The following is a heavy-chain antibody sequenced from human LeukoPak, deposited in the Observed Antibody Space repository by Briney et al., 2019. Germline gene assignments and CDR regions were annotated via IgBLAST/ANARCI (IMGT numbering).Heavy chain of an antibody. CDR2: TYYRSKWYN. CDR3: AREDTRTDAFDI. J-gene: IGHJ3*02. CDR1: LDIVSNNSSA. V-gene: IGHV6-1*01. Sequence: SQTLSLTCAISLDIVSNNSSAWNWIRQSPSRGLEWLGRTYYRSKWYNDYAVSVKSRITINPDTSKNQFSLQLNSVTPEDTAVYYCAREDTRTDAFDIWGQGTMVTVSS. D-gene: IGHD5-18*01.